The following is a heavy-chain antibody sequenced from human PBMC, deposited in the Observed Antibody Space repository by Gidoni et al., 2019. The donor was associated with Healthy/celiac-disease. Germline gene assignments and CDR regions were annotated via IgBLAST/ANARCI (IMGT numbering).Heavy chain of an antibody. J-gene: IGHJ1*01. V-gene: IGHV3-23*01. CDR2: ISGSGGST. Sequence: EVQLLESGGGLVQPGGSLRLSCAASGFTCSSYAMSWVRQAPGKGLEWVSAISGSGGSTYYADSVKGRFTISRDNSKNTLYLQMNSLRAEDTAVYYCAKDFVQYYDFWSGYRLGFQHWGQGTLVTVSS. CDR3: AKDFVQYYDFWSGYRLGFQH. D-gene: IGHD3-3*01. CDR1: GFTCSSYA.